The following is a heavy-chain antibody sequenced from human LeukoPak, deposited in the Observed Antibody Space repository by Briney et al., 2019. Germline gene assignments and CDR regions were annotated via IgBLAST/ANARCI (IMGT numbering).Heavy chain of an antibody. CDR2: ISAYNGNT. D-gene: IGHD5-12*01. CDR3: ASDLGGYDYPNWIDP. V-gene: IGHV1-18*01. Sequence: GASVKVSCKGSGYTYSSYRISWVRQAPGQGLEWMGWISAYNGNTNYAQKLQGRVTMTTDTSTSTAYMELRSLRSDDTAVYYCASDLGGYDYPNWIDPWGQGTLVTVSS. J-gene: IGHJ5*01. CDR1: GYTYSSYR.